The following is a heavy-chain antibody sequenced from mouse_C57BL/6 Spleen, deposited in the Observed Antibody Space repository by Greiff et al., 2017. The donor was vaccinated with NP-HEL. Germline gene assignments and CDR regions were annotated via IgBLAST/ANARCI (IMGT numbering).Heavy chain of an antibody. CDR1: GYTFTDYY. Sequence: VQLQQSGAELVRPGASVKLSCKASGYTFTDYYINWVKQRPGQGLEWIARIYPGSGNTYYNEKFKGKATLTAEKSSSTAYMQLSSLTSEDSAVYFCARNYYGSSPPYYAMDYWGQGTSVTVSS. D-gene: IGHD1-1*01. V-gene: IGHV1-76*01. CDR3: ARNYYGSSPPYYAMDY. J-gene: IGHJ4*01. CDR2: IYPGSGNT.